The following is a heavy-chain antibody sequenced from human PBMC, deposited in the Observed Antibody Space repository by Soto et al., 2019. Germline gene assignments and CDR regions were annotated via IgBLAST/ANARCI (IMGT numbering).Heavy chain of an antibody. J-gene: IGHJ4*02. CDR3: AREMGADYYFDY. CDR2: IYYSGST. CDR1: GGSVSSGSYY. Sequence: ASETLSLTCTVSGGSVSSGSYYWSWIRQPPGKGLEWIGYIYYSGSTNYNPSLKSRVTISVDTSKNQFSLKLSSVTAADTAVYYCAREMGADYYFDYWGQGTLVTVSS. D-gene: IGHD1-26*01. V-gene: IGHV4-61*01.